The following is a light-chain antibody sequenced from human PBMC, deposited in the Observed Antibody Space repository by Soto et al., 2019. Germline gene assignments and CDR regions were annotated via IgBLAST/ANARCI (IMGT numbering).Light chain of an antibody. J-gene: IGLJ3*02. CDR1: NSDVGAYNY. CDR3: SSYAGSGIWV. Sequence: QSALTQPPSASGSPGQSVAISCTGSNSDVGAYNYVSWYQQHPGKAPKLVISEVSKRPSGVPDRFSGSKSGNTASLTVSGLQAEDEDDYYCSSYAGSGIWVFGGGTKLTVL. V-gene: IGLV2-8*01. CDR2: EVS.